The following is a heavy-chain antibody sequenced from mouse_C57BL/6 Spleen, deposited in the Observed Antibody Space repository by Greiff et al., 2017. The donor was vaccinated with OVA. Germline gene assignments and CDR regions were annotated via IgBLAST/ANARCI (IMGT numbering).Heavy chain of an antibody. D-gene: IGHD3-2*02. Sequence: VKLMDSGPELVKPGASVKISCKASGYAFSSSWMNWVKQRPGKGLEWIGRIYPGDGDTNYNGKFKGKATLTADKSSSTAYMQLSSLTSEDSAVYFCARYSSGYYYFDYWGQGTTLTVSS. J-gene: IGHJ2*01. V-gene: IGHV1-82*01. CDR3: ARYSSGYYYFDY. CDR2: IYPGDGDT. CDR1: GYAFSSSW.